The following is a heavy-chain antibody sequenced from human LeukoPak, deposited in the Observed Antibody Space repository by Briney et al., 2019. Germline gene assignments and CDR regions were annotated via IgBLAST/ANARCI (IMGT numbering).Heavy chain of an antibody. Sequence: GGSLRLSCAASGFTFSSYEMNWVRQAPGKGLEWVSYISNSGSTIYYADSVKGRFTISRDNSKNTLYLQMNSLRAEDTAVCYCAKDITMIVGAPWFDPWGQGTLVTVSS. V-gene: IGHV3-48*03. CDR3: AKDITMIVGAPWFDP. CDR1: GFTFSSYE. D-gene: IGHD3-22*01. CDR2: ISNSGSTI. J-gene: IGHJ5*02.